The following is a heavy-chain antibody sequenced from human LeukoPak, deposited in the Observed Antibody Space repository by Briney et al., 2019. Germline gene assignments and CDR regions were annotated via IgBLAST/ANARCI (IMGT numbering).Heavy chain of an antibody. CDR1: RYTFTSYG. Sequence: GASVKVSCKASRYTFTSYGLSWVLQAPGQGLEWMGWICGYNGNTNYAHNFQGKVTMTTDTSTTTAYMELRSLRSDDTAVYYCAREQPPIAAAGTAPDYWGQGTLVTVSS. J-gene: IGHJ4*02. CDR2: ICGYNGNT. D-gene: IGHD6-13*01. CDR3: AREQPPIAAAGTAPDY. V-gene: IGHV1-18*01.